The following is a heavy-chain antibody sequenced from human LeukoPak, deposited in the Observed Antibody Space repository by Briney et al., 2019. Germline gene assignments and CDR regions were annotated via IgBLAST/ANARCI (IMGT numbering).Heavy chain of an antibody. Sequence: GGSLRLSCAASGFTFSSYWMHWVRQAPGKGLVWVSRINTDGSSTSYADSVKGRFTISRDNAKNTLYLQMNSLRAEDTAVYYCARDPVRGALDGFDIWGQGTMVTVSS. V-gene: IGHV3-74*01. J-gene: IGHJ3*02. D-gene: IGHD3-10*01. CDR3: ARDPVRGALDGFDI. CDR2: INTDGSST. CDR1: GFTFSSYW.